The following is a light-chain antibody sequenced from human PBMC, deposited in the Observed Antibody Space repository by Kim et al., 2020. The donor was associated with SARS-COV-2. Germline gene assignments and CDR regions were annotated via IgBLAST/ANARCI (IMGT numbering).Light chain of an antibody. CDR1: HSISDNY. J-gene: IGKJ1*01. Sequence: EIVLTQSPGTLSLSPGERATLSCRATHSISDNYLAWYQQKPGQAPRLLIYGASTRAIGVPDRFSGSGSGTDFTLTISRLEPEDVAVYHCQQYGYQIWTFGQGTKVDIK. CDR3: QQYGYQIWT. CDR2: GAS. V-gene: IGKV3-20*01.